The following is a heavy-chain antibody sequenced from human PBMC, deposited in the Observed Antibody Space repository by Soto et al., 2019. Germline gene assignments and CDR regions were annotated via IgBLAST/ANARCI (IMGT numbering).Heavy chain of an antibody. CDR3: ARGNPYYDFWSGYYKGYYYYGMDV. CDR2: INHSGST. D-gene: IGHD3-3*01. CDR1: GGSFSGYY. V-gene: IGHV4-34*01. J-gene: IGHJ6*02. Sequence: SETLSLTCAVYGGSFSGYYWSWIRQPPGKGLEWIGEINHSGSTNYNPSLKSRVTISVDTSKNQFSLKLSSVTAADTAVYYCARGNPYYDFWSGYYKGYYYYGMDVWGQGTTVTVSS.